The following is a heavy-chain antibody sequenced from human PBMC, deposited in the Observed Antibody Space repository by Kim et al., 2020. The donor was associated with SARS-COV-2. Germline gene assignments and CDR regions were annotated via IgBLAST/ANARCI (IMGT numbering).Heavy chain of an antibody. CDR2: IKQDGSEK. D-gene: IGHD1-26*01. V-gene: IGHV3-7*03. CDR3: ARDSYSVGASYCYYGMDV. CDR1: GFTFSSYW. Sequence: GGSLRLSCAASGFTFSSYWMSWVRQAPGKGLEWVANIKQDGSEKYYVDSVKGRFTISRDNAKNSLYLQMNSLRAEDTAVYYCARDSYSVGASYCYYGMDVWAQGTTVSVFS. J-gene: IGHJ6*02.